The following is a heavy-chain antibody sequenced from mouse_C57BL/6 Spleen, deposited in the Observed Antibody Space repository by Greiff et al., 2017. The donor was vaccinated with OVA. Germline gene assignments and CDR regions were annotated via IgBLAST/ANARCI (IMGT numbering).Heavy chain of an antibody. J-gene: IGHJ4*01. CDR1: GYTFTEYT. CDR2: FYPGSGSI. Sequence: QVQLQQSGAELVKPGASVKLSCKASGYTFTEYTIHWVKQRSGQGLEWIGWFYPGSGSIKYNEKFKDKATLTADKSSSTVYMELSRLTSEDSAVYFCARHEDGTVVANYYAMDYWGQGTSVTVSS. D-gene: IGHD1-1*01. V-gene: IGHV1-62-2*01. CDR3: ARHEDGTVVANYYAMDY.